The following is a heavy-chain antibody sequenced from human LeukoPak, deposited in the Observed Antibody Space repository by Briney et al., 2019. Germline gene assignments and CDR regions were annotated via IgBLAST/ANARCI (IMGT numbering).Heavy chain of an antibody. V-gene: IGHV1-69*06. J-gene: IGHJ4*02. CDR2: IIPIFGTA. CDR3: AALVVVTGILGY. Sequence: ASVKVSCRASGGTFSSYAISWVRQAPGQGLEWMGRIIPIFGTANYAQKFRGRVTITADKSTSTAYMELSSLGSEDTAVYYCAALVVVTGILGYWGQGTLVTVSS. CDR1: GGTFSSYA. D-gene: IGHD2-21*02.